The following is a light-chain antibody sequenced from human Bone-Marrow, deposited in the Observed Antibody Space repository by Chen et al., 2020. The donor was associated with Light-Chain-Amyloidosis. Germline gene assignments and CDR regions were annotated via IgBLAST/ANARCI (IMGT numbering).Light chain of an antibody. V-gene: IGLV8-61*01. CDR2: SKN. CDR3: VLYVGSGIWV. CDR1: SGTVSTYYY. J-gene: IGLJ3*02. Sequence: TALRQAPSFSLSPGGPVTLTCGLSSGTVSTYYYPAWYQQTPGQAPRTLIYSKNTRSSGVPDRFSGSILGNKAALTITGAQADDESVYYCVLYVGSGIWVFGGGTKLTVL.